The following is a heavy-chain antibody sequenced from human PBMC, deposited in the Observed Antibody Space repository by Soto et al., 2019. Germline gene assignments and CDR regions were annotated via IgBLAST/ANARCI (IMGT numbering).Heavy chain of an antibody. J-gene: IGHJ6*03. CDR1: GGSFSGYY. Sequence: ETLSLTCAVYGGSFSGYYWSWIRQPPGKGLEWIGEINHSGSTNYNPSLKSRVTISVDTSKNQFSLNLSSVTAADTAVYYCARGRGSTTSCYFGRCYYYYMDVWGKGTTVTVSS. CDR2: INHSGST. V-gene: IGHV4-34*01. CDR3: ARGRGSTTSCYFGRCYYYYMDV. D-gene: IGHD2-2*01.